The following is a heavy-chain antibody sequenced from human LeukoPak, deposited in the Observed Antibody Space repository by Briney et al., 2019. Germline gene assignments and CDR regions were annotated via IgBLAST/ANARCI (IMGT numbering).Heavy chain of an antibody. J-gene: IGHJ4*02. V-gene: IGHV4-39*07. CDR1: GGSISSSSYY. CDR3: ARDPFYCSGGSCYTT. D-gene: IGHD2-15*01. Sequence: PSETLSLTCTVSGGSISSSSYYWGWIRQPPGKGLEWIGSIYYSGSTYYNPSLKSRVTISVDTSKNQFSLKLSSVTAADTAVHYCARDPFYCSGGSCYTTWGQGTLVTVSS. CDR2: IYYSGST.